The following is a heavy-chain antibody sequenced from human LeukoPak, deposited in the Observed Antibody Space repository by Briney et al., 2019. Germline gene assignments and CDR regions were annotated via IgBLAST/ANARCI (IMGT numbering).Heavy chain of an antibody. D-gene: IGHD3-10*01. CDR3: TRDWPRSPGGFDS. V-gene: IGHV3-23*01. CDR2: LSGSGSST. J-gene: IGHJ4*02. Sequence: PGGSLRLSCTASEFTFSNYWMTWVRQAPGKGLEWVSSLSGSGSSTFYADSVKGRFTVSRDNSKNTMYLEMNSLRAEDTAFHYCTRDWPRSPGGFDSWGQGTLVTVSS. CDR1: EFTFSNYW.